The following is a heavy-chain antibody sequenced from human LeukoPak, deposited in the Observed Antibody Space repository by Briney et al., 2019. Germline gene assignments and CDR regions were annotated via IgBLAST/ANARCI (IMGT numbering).Heavy chain of an antibody. CDR1: GGSFSGYY. CDR2: INHSGST. CDR3: ARHPIVVVTAIPYYFDY. D-gene: IGHD2-21*02. Sequence: SETLSLTCAVYGGSFSGYYWSWIRQPPGKGLEWIGEINHSGSTNYNPSLKSRVTISVDTSKNQFSLKLSSVTAADTAVYYCARHPIVVVTAIPYYFDYWGQGTLVTVSS. V-gene: IGHV4-34*01. J-gene: IGHJ4*02.